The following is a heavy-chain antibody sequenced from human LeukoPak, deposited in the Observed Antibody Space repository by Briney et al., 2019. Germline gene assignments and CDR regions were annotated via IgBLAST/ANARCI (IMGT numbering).Heavy chain of an antibody. J-gene: IGHJ4*02. D-gene: IGHD3-10*01. V-gene: IGHV4-59*08. CDR1: GGSISSYY. CDR3: ARSGVWFGELLVDY. CDR2: IYYSGST. Sequence: PSETLSLTCTVSGGSISSYYWSWIRQPPGKGLEWIGYIYYSGSTNYNPSLKSRVTISVDTSKNQFSLKLSSVTAADTAVYYCARSGVWFGELLVDYWGQGTLVTVSS.